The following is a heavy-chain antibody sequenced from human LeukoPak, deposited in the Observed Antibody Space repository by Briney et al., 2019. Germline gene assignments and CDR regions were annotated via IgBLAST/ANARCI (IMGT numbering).Heavy chain of an antibody. Sequence: ASVKVSCKASGYTFTGYYMHWVRQAPGQGLEWMGRINPNSGGTNYAQKFQGRVTMTRDTSISTAYMELSRLRSEDTAVYYCARDEAVAGTGDYWGQGTLVTVSS. CDR1: GYTFTGYY. CDR3: ARDEAVAGTGDY. CDR2: INPNSGGT. V-gene: IGHV1-2*06. J-gene: IGHJ4*02. D-gene: IGHD6-19*01.